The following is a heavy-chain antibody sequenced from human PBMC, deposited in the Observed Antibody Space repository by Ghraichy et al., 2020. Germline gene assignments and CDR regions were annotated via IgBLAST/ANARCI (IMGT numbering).Heavy chain of an antibody. CDR1: GASITNFY. Sequence: SQTLSLTCNVSGASITNFYWTWIRQPPGKGLEWIGYILHSGITDYNPSLKSRLTMSVDKSKKQFSLSLRSVTASDTAVYYCARLGSGSFNYYYYYMDVWGKGTTVTVSS. J-gene: IGHJ6*03. D-gene: IGHD1-26*01. CDR2: ILHSGIT. V-gene: IGHV4-59*08. CDR3: ARLGSGSFNYYYYYMDV.